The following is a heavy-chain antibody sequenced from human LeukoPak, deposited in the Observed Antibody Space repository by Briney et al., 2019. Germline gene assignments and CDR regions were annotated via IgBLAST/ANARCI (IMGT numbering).Heavy chain of an antibody. Sequence: GGSLRLSCAASGFTFSSSAMHWVRQASGKGLEWVGRIRSKANSYATAYAASVKGRFTISRDDSKNTAYLQMNSLKTEDTAVYYCTRSSAAAAGLDYWGQGTLVTVSS. CDR1: GFTFSSSA. CDR3: TRSSAAAAGLDY. D-gene: IGHD6-13*01. CDR2: IRSKANSYAT. J-gene: IGHJ4*02. V-gene: IGHV3-73*01.